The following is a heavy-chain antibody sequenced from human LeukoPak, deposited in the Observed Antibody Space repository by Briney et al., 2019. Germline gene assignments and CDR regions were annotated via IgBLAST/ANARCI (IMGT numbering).Heavy chain of an antibody. V-gene: IGHV3-23*01. CDR3: AKVLWIGAKNWWFDA. J-gene: IGHJ5*02. Sequence: PGGSLRLSCVASGFTFSTYAMSWVRQAPGKGLEWVSVLSGRSDIIYYADSVKGRFTISRDNSKNTLYLQMDSLRAEDTADYYCAKVLWIGAKNWWFDAWGQGTLVTVSS. CDR2: LSGRSDII. D-gene: IGHD1-1*01. CDR1: GFTFSTYA.